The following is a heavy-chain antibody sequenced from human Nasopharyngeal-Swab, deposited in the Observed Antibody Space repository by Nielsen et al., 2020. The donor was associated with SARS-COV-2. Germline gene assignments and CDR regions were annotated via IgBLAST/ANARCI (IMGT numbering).Heavy chain of an antibody. V-gene: IGHV1-8*01. J-gene: IGHJ4*02. CDR3: ARAGKIQLWFNSLYYFDY. D-gene: IGHD5-18*01. CDR2: MNPNSGNT. CDR1: GYTFISYD. Sequence: VSVTVSCKASGYTFISYDINWVRPATGQGLEWMGWMNPNSGNTGYAQKFQGRVTMTRNTSISTAYMELSSLRSEDTAVYYCARAGKIQLWFNSLYYFDYWDQGTLVTVSS.